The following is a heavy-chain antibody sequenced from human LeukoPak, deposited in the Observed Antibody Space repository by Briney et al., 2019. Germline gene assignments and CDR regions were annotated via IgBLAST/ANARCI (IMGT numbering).Heavy chain of an antibody. D-gene: IGHD2-21*01. J-gene: IGHJ4*02. CDR1: GYTFTSYG. CDR3: ARGMFCGGDCYGDDY. Sequence: ASVKASCKASGYTFTSYGISWVRQAPGQGLEWMGWISAYNGNTNYAQKLQGRVTMTTDTSTSTAYMELRSLRSDDTAVYYCARGMFCGGDCYGDDYWGQGTLVTVSS. V-gene: IGHV1-18*01. CDR2: ISAYNGNT.